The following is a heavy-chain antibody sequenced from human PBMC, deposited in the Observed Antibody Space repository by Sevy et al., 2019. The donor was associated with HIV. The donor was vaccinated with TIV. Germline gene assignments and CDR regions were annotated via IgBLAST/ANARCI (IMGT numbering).Heavy chain of an antibody. J-gene: IGHJ5*02. V-gene: IGHV4-34*01. CDR3: ARRVGATKADWFDP. CDR1: GGSFSGYY. D-gene: IGHD1-26*01. Sequence: SETLSLTCAVYGGSFSGYYWSWIRQPPGKGLEWIGEINHSGSTNYNPSLKSRVTISVDTSKNQFSLKLSSVTAADTAVCYCARRVGATKADWFDPWGQGTLVTVSS. CDR2: INHSGST.